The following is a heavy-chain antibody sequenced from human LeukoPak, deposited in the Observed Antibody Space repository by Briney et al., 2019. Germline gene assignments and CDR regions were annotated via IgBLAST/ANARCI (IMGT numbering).Heavy chain of an antibody. V-gene: IGHV3-23*01. D-gene: IGHD4/OR15-4a*01. CDR2: ISGSGGST. J-gene: IGHJ4*02. CDR1: GFTFSSYA. CDR3: ARDGAAWSRDY. Sequence: PGGSLRLSCAASGFTFSSYAMSWVRQAPGKGLEWVSAISGSGGSTYYADSAKGRFTVSRDNAKNSVYLQMNSLRAEDTALYYCARDGAAWSRDYWGQGTLVTVSS.